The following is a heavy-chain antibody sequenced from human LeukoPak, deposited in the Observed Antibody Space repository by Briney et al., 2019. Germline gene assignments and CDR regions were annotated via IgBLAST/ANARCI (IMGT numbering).Heavy chain of an antibody. CDR1: GFTFSSYG. V-gene: IGHV3-30*02. J-gene: IGHJ4*02. D-gene: IGHD6-13*01. CDR2: IRYDGSNK. Sequence: GGSLRLSCAASGFTFSSYGMHWVRQAPGKGLEWVAFIRYDGSNKYYADSVKGRFTISRDNSKNTLYLQMNSLRAEDTAVYYCASWELSPSSWYFSYFDYWGQGTLVTVSS. CDR3: ASWELSPSSWYFSYFDY.